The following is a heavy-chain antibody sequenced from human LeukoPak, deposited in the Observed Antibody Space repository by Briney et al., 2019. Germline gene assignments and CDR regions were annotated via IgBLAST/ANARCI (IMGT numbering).Heavy chain of an antibody. D-gene: IGHD3-22*01. J-gene: IGHJ5*02. CDR2: IRSKVYGGTT. CDR1: GFTFGDSA. Sequence: TGGSLRLSCSASGFTFGDSAMSWVRQAPGKGLEWLGFIRSKVYGGTTEYAASVKGRFTISRDDSKSIASLEMISLKTEDTAVYYCCTYYYDSSGYYYVNHWGRGPLVSVSS. V-gene: IGHV3-49*04. CDR3: CTYYYDSSGYYYVNH.